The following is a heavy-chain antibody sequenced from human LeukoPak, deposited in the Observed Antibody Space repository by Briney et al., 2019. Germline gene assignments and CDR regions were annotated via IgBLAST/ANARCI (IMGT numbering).Heavy chain of an antibody. J-gene: IGHJ4*02. CDR3: AKSGLNRFDY. CDR1: GFTFSSYE. V-gene: IGHV3-48*03. Sequence: GGSLRLSCAASGFTFSSYEMNWVRQAPGKGLEWVSYISSSGSTVYYADSVKGRFTISRDNAKNSLYLQMNSLRAEDTAVYYCAKSGLNRFDYWGQGTLVTVSS. D-gene: IGHD2-15*01. CDR2: ISSSGSTV.